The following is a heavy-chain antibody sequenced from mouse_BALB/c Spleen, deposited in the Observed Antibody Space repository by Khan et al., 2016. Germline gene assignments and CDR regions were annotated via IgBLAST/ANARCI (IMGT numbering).Heavy chain of an antibody. CDR2: INTNTGEP. D-gene: IGHD2-14*01. CDR3: AYRYSFDY. Sequence: QIQLVQSGPELKKPGETVKISCKASGYTFTNYGMNWVKQAPGKGLKWMGWINTNTGEPTYAEEFKGRFAFSLETSASTAYLQINNLKTEDTATYVCAYRYSFDYWGQGTTLTVSS. CDR1: GYTFTNYG. J-gene: IGHJ2*01. V-gene: IGHV9-3*02.